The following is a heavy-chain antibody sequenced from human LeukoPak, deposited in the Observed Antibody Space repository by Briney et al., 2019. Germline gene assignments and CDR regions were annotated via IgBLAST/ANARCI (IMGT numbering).Heavy chain of an antibody. CDR2: IYHSGST. Sequence: SETPSLTCTVSGYSISSGYYWGWIRQPPGKGLEWTGSIYHSGSTYYNPSLESRVTISVDTSKNQFSLKLSSVTAADTAIYYCAKHYMGSSYNRGLDYWGQGTLVTVSS. CDR1: GYSISSGYY. J-gene: IGHJ4*02. D-gene: IGHD3-10*01. V-gene: IGHV4-38-2*02. CDR3: AKHYMGSSYNRGLDY.